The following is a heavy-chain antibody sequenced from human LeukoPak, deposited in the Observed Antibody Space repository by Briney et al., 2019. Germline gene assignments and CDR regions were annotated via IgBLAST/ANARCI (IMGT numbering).Heavy chain of an antibody. CDR1: GFTFTSFG. D-gene: IGHD3-16*01. J-gene: IGHJ3*02. CDR2: IAYDGNYK. V-gene: IGHV3-30*18. Sequence: PGGSLRLSCAASGFTFTSFGMHWVRQAPGKGLEWVAIIAYDGNYKHYADSVKGRFTMSRDNSKSTLSLQMNSLRPDDTAVYYCAKDLGSGLPPDGFDIWGQGTLVTVSS. CDR3: AKDLGSGLPPDGFDI.